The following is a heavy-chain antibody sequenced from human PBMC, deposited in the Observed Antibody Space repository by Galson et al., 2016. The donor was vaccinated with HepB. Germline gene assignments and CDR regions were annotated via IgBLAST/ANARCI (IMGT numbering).Heavy chain of an antibody. CDR3: FAAGYGMDV. D-gene: IGHD6-13*01. Sequence: SLRLSCAASGFKFNTYWMSWVRRAPGKGLEWVANIKQDGSEKNYVDSVKGRFTISRDNAKNSLYLQMNSLRVEDTAVYYCFAAGYGMDVCGQGTTVTVSS. J-gene: IGHJ6*02. V-gene: IGHV3-7*01. CDR1: GFKFNTYW. CDR2: IKQDGSEK.